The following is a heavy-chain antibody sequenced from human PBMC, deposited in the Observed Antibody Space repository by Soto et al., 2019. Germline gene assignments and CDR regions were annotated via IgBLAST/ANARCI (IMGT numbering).Heavy chain of an antibody. CDR2: ISAYNGNT. J-gene: IGHJ5*02. V-gene: IGHV1-18*01. D-gene: IGHD1-26*01. CDR1: GYTFTSYG. Sequence: QVQLVQSGAEVKKPGASVKVSCKASGYTFTSYGISWVRQAPGQGLEWLGWISAYNGNTNYAQKLQGRVTMTTDTSTSTAYMELRSLRSDDTAVYYCARGRGVGSYFTPIYLLDPWGQGTLVTVSS. CDR3: ARGRGVGSYFTPIYLLDP.